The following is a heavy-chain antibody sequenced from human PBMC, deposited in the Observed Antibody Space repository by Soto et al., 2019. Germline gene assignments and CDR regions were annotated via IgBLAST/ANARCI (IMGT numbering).Heavy chain of an antibody. CDR1: GGSISSGGYS. J-gene: IGHJ6*02. V-gene: IGHV4-30-2*01. CDR3: ARPRTPTIRHGMDV. CDR2: IYHSGST. Sequence: SETLSLTCAVSGGSISSGGYSWSWIRQPPGKGLEWIGYIYHSGSTYYNPSLKSRVTISVDRSKNQFSLKLSSVTAADTAVYYCARPRTPTIRHGMDVWGQGTTVTVSS.